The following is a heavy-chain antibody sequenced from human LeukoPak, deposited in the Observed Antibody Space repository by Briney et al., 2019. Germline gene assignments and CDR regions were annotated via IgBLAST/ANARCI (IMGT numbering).Heavy chain of an antibody. CDR2: VDPEDGET. V-gene: IGHV1-69-2*01. D-gene: IGHD6-13*01. J-gene: IGHJ4*02. CDR1: GYTFTDYY. Sequence: ASVKVSCKVSGYTFTDYYMHWVQQAPGKGLEWMGLVDPEDGETIYAEKFQGRVTITADTSTDTAYMELSSLRSEDTAVYYCATDSSSIAAAEFDYWGQGTLVIVSS. CDR3: ATDSSSIAAAEFDY.